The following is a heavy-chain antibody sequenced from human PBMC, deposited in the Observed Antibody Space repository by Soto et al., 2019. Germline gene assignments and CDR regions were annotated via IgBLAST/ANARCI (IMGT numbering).Heavy chain of an antibody. V-gene: IGHV1-3*01. D-gene: IGHD1-1*01. Sequence: SVKVSFKASGYTFTSYAMHLLLHAPVQRLEWMGWINAGNGNTKYSQKFQGRVTITRDTSASTAYMELSSLRSEDTAVYYCARVRSGARASYYFDYWGQGTLVTVSS. J-gene: IGHJ4*02. CDR2: INAGNGNT. CDR3: ARVRSGARASYYFDY. CDR1: GYTFTSYA.